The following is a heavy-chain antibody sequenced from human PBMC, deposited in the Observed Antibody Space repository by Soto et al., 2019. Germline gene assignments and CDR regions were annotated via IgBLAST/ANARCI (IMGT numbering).Heavy chain of an antibody. V-gene: IGHV3-30*03. CDR1: GFTFTTYG. CDR2: ISYDGSNK. J-gene: IGHJ4*02. CDR3: ARGPYVDTFIDIDY. Sequence: GGSLRLSCGASGFTFTTYGMHWVRQAPGKGLEWVAAISYDGSNKDYSDSVKGRFTISRHSSKDTLYLKMNSLRPDDTPVYFCARGPYVDTFIDIDYWRQGTRVTVS. D-gene: IGHD5-18*01.